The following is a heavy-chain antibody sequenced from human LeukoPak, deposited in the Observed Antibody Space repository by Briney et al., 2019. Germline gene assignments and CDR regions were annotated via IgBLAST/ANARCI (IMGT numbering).Heavy chain of an antibody. V-gene: IGHV3-23*01. CDR3: AKEVLCCGMDV. D-gene: IGHD2-15*01. J-gene: IGHJ6*04. CDR2: ISDSGGST. CDR1: GFTFSGYA. Sequence: GGSLRLSCAASGFTFSGYAMSWVRQAPGKGLEWVSAISDSGGSTYYPDSVKGRFTISRDNFRNTLYLQSNSLRAEDTGVYYCAKEVLCCGMDVWGKGTTVTVSS.